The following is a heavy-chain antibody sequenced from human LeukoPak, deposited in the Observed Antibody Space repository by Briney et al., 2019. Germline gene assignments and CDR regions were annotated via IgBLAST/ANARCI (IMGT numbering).Heavy chain of an antibody. CDR1: EFSVGSNY. J-gene: IGHJ4*02. CDR3: AKRATFGGVRGTIVYYFDY. Sequence: PGGSLRLSCAASEFSVGSNYMTWVRQAPGKGPEWVSLIYSGGSTYYADSVKGRFTISRDNSKNTLYLQMNSLRAEDTAVYYCAKRATFGGVRGTIVYYFDYWGQGTLVTVSS. D-gene: IGHD3-16*01. CDR2: IYSGGST. V-gene: IGHV3-66*01.